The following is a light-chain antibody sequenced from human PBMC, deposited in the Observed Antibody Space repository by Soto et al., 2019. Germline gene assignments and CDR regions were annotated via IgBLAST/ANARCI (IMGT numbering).Light chain of an antibody. CDR2: KVS. V-gene: IGKV2-24*01. CDR3: MQAAQFPRT. J-gene: IGKJ1*01. CDR1: QSLVHSDGSTY. Sequence: IVMTQTPLSSPVTLGQPASISCRSSQSLVHSDGSTYLNWLQQRPGQPPRLLIYKVSTRFSGVPDRFSGSGAGTEFTLKISRVEAEDVGVYYCMQAAQFPRTFGQGTKV.